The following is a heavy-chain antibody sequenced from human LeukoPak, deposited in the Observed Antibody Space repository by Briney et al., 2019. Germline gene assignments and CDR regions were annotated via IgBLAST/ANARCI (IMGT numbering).Heavy chain of an antibody. V-gene: IGHV3-30-3*01. J-gene: IGHJ4*02. D-gene: IGHD2-15*01. Sequence: GRSLRLSCAASGFTFSSYAMHWVRQAPGKGLEWVAVISYDGSNKYYADSVKGRFTISRDNSKNTLYLQMNSLRAEDTALYYCAKDSGFDCSGGSCYGSGGDYWGQGTLVTVSS. CDR1: GFTFSSYA. CDR2: ISYDGSNK. CDR3: AKDSGFDCSGGSCYGSGGDY.